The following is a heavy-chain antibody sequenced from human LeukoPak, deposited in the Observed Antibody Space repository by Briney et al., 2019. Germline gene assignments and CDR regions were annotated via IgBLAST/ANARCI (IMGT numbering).Heavy chain of an antibody. CDR1: GGSFSGYY. J-gene: IGHJ4*02. CDR2: INHSGST. V-gene: IGHV4-34*01. Sequence: PSETLSLTCAVYGGSFSGYYWSWIRQPPGKGLEWIGEINHSGSTNYNPSLKSRVTISVDTSKNQFSLKLSSVTAADTAVYYCARDLPRYGGYGDWGQGTLVTVSS. D-gene: IGHD5-12*01. CDR3: ARDLPRYGGYGD.